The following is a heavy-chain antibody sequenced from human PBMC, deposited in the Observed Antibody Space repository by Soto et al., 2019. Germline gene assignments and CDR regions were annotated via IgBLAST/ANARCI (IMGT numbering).Heavy chain of an antibody. Sequence: QVQLVESGGGVVQPGRSLRLSCAASGFTFSSYGMHWVRQAPGKGLEWVAVIWYDGSNKYYADSVKGRFTISRDNSMNTLYLQMNRLRAEDTAVYYCARDEIGIAVSSSAFDIWGQGTMVTVSS. D-gene: IGHD6-19*01. CDR3: ARDEIGIAVSSSAFDI. V-gene: IGHV3-33*01. J-gene: IGHJ3*02. CDR1: GFTFSSYG. CDR2: IWYDGSNK.